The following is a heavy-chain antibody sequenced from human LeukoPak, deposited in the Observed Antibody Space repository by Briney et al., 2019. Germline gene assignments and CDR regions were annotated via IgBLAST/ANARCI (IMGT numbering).Heavy chain of an antibody. Sequence: GGPLRLSCAASGFTFSTFAMIWVRQPPGKGLEWVSSIFPSGGEIHYADSVRGRFTISRDNSKSTLSLQMNSLRAEDTAIYYCAAYRQVLLPFESWGQGTLVTVSS. CDR3: AAYRQVLLPFES. D-gene: IGHD2-8*02. J-gene: IGHJ4*02. CDR1: GFTFSTFA. V-gene: IGHV3-23*01. CDR2: IFPSGGEI.